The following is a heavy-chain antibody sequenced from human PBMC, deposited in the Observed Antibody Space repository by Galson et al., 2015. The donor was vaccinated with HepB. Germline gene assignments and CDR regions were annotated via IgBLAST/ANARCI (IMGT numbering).Heavy chain of an antibody. J-gene: IGHJ4*02. CDR1: GYTFTSYG. CDR3: ARGGYCSSTSCYIGY. Sequence: SVKVSCKASGYTFTSYGISWVRQAPGQGLEWMGWISAYNGNTNYAQKLQGRVTMTTDTSTSTAYMELRSLRPDDTAVYYCARGGYCSSTSCYIGYWGQGTLVTVSS. V-gene: IGHV1-18*01. CDR2: ISAYNGNT. D-gene: IGHD2-2*02.